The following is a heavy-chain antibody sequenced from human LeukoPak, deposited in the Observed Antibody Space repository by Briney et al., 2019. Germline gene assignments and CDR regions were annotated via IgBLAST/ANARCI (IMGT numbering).Heavy chain of an antibody. CDR2: IFSSGST. CDR1: GGFISSYY. V-gene: IGHV4-59*08. Sequence: SETLSLTCTVSGGFISSYYWSWIRQPPGKGLEWIGYIFSSGSTNYNPSLKSRVTISVDTSNNQFSLTLTSVIAADTAVYYCARGHYDLNTWGQGTLVTVSS. J-gene: IGHJ5*02. D-gene: IGHD3-3*01. CDR3: ARGHYDLNT.